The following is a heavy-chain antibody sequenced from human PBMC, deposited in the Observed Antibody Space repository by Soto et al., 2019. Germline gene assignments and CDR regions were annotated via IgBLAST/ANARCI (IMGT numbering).Heavy chain of an antibody. CDR1: GGSISSGGYY. D-gene: IGHD6-13*01. V-gene: IGHV4-31*03. J-gene: IGHJ5*02. Sequence: PSETLSLTCTVSGGSISSGGYYWSWIRQHPGKGLEWIGYIYYSGSTYYNPSLKSRVTISVDTSKNRFSLKLSSVTAADTAVYYCARARPSIAAAGIGWFDPWGQGTLVTVSS. CDR3: ARARPSIAAAGIGWFDP. CDR2: IYYSGST.